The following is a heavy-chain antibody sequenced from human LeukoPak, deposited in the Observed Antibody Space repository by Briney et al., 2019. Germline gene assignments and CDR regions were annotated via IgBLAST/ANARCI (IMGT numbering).Heavy chain of an antibody. D-gene: IGHD2-2*02. CDR3: AKVEGVPAAIFGSDYQYFDY. CDR1: GFTFSSYA. CDR2: ISYDGSNK. J-gene: IGHJ4*02. V-gene: IGHV3-30-3*01. Sequence: PGGSLRLSCAASGFTFSSYAMHWVRQAPGKGLEWVAVISYDGSNKYYADSVKGRFTISRDNSKNTLYLQMNSLRAEDTAVYYCAKVEGVPAAIFGSDYQYFDYWGQGTLVTVSS.